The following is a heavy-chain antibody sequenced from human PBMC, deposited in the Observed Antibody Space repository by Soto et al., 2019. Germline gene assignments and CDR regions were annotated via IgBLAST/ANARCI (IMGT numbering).Heavy chain of an antibody. CDR1: GGTFSSYA. D-gene: IGHD2-21*02. Sequence: SVKVSCKASGGTFSSYAISWVRQAPGQGLEWMGGIIPIFGTANYAQKFQGRVTITADESTSTAYMELSSLRSEDTAVYYCASPSYCGGDCYLDYYSYGMDVWGQGTTVTVSS. CDR3: ASPSYCGGDCYLDYYSYGMDV. J-gene: IGHJ6*02. CDR2: IIPIFGTA. V-gene: IGHV1-69*13.